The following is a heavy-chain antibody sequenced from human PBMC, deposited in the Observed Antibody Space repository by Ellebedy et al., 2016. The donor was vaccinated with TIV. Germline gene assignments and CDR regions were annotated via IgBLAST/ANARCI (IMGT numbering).Heavy chain of an antibody. D-gene: IGHD3-3*02. CDR1: GDSVSRNSGA. CDR2: TYYRSKWYN. CDR3: VRSNEVHVWDS. V-gene: IGHV6-1*01. J-gene: IGHJ4*02. Sequence: SQTLSLTCAISGDSVSRNSGAWNWIRQSPARGLEWLGRTYYRSKWYNDYAGSVKSRLTINPDTANNQFSLQLTSVTPDDTAVYYCVRSNEVHVWDSWGQGTLVTVSS.